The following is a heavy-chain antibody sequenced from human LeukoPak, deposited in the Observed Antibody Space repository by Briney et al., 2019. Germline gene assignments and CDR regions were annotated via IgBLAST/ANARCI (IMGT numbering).Heavy chain of an antibody. CDR2: ISTTGNT. V-gene: IGHV4-4*07. J-gene: IGHJ4*02. D-gene: IGHD5-18*01. CDR3: ARVPPRAAMVYFDY. CDR1: GDSISSYY. Sequence: SETLSLTCTVSGDSISSYYWSWTRQPAGKGLEWIGRISTTGNTNYNPSPKSRVTISADKSNNQFSLQLSSVTAADTAVYYCARVPPRAAMVYFDYWGQGTLVTVSS.